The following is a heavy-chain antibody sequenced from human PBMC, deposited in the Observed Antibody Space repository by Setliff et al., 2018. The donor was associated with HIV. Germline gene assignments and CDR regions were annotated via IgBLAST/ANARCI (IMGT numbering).Heavy chain of an antibody. V-gene: IGHV3-72*01. CDR2: TRNRANNYIT. Sequence: GESLKISCAVSGFSLSDYYMDWVRQAPGKGLEWVGRTRNRANNYITDYATSVQGRFTISRGYSKDSLFLQMDNLETEDTAVYYCVRAAAGLDVWSQGIRVTVSS. CDR3: VRAAAGLDV. CDR1: GFSLSDYY. J-gene: IGHJ4*02.